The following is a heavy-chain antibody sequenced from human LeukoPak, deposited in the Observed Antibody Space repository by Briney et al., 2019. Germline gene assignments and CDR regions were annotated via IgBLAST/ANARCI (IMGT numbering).Heavy chain of an antibody. CDR1: GFTFSSYA. CDR2: ISGSGGST. CDR3: ARPVVLGAYLRGAYYFDS. J-gene: IGHJ4*02. V-gene: IGHV3-23*01. Sequence: PGGSLRLSCAASGFTFSSYAVSWVRQAPGKGLEWVSAISGSGGSTYYADSVKGRFTISRDNSKNTLYLQMNSLRVEDTAVYYCARPVVLGAYLRGAYYFDSWGQGTLVTVSS. D-gene: IGHD3-16*01.